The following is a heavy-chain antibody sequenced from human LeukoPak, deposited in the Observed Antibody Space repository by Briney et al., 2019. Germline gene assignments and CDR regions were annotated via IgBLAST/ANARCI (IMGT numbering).Heavy chain of an antibody. Sequence: SETLSLTCTVSGGSITSFHWSWIRQPPGKGLEWIGYIYYSGHTNYNPSLKGRVSMSVDTSKNQFSPKLSSVTAADTAVYYCARGTVTTTSFDYWGQGTLVTVSS. V-gene: IGHV4-59*01. CDR3: ARGTVTTTSFDY. J-gene: IGHJ4*02. CDR1: GGSITSFH. D-gene: IGHD4-17*01. CDR2: IYYSGHT.